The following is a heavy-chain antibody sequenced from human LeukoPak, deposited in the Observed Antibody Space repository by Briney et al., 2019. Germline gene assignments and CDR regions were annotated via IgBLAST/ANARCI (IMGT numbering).Heavy chain of an antibody. D-gene: IGHD4-11*01. J-gene: IGHJ6*03. V-gene: IGHV3-23*01. CDR1: GFTFSSYA. CDR2: ISGSGGST. CDR3: AKDPVTTRDYYYYYYMDV. Sequence: GGSLRLSCAASGFTFSSYAMSWVRQAPGKGLEWVSAISGSGGSTYYADSVKGRFTISRDNSKNTLYLQMNSLRAEDTAVYYCAKDPVTTRDYYYYYYMDVWGKGTTVTVSS.